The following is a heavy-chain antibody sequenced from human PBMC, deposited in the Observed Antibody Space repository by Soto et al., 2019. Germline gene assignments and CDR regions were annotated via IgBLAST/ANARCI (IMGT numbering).Heavy chain of an antibody. Sequence: EVQVLESGGGLVQPGGSLRLSCAASGFTFNIYAMTWVRQAPGKGLGWVSGISGNGADTYYADSVKGRFTIARGNSKNSPYLQMNSLGVEDTAVYYCVKSSGYSYGNVLGMDAWGQGTTVTVSS. V-gene: IGHV3-23*01. CDR3: VKSSGYSYGNVLGMDA. CDR1: GFTFNIYA. J-gene: IGHJ6*02. CDR2: ISGNGADT. D-gene: IGHD5-18*01.